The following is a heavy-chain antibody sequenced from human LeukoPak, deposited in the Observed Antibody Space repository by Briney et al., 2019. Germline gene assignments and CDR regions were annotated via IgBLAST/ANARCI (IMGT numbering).Heavy chain of an antibody. J-gene: IGHJ6*03. CDR1: GFTFSSYG. Sequence: GGTLRLSCAASGFTFSSYGMSWVRQAPGKGLEWVSAISGSGGSTYYADSVKGRFTISRDNAENSLYLQMNSLRAEDTAVYYCAREHYFYYMDGWGKGTTVTVSS. CDR2: ISGSGGST. CDR3: AREHYFYYMDG. V-gene: IGHV3-23*01.